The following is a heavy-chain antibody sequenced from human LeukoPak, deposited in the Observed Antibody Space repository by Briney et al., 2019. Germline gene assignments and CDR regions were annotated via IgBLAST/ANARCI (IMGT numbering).Heavy chain of an antibody. CDR3: ARVLVEMAAVDY. CDR2: IYHSGST. J-gene: IGHJ4*02. V-gene: IGHV4-38-2*02. D-gene: IGHD5-24*01. CDR1: GYSISSGYY. Sequence: SETLSLTCTVSGYSISSGYYWGWIRQPPGKGLEWIGSIYHSGSTYYNPSLKSRVTISVDTSKNQFSLKLSSVTAADTAVYYCARVLVEMAAVDYWGQGTLVTVSS.